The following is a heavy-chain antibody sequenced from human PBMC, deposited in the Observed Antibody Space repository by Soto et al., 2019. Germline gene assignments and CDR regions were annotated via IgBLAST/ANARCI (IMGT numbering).Heavy chain of an antibody. J-gene: IGHJ6*02. CDR2: INPNSGGT. V-gene: IGHV1-2*04. D-gene: IGHD6-19*01. CDR1: GYTFTGYY. CDR3: ARGVVAGKKNYYYYGMDV. Sequence: ASVKVSCKASGYTFTGYYMHWVRQAPGQGLEWMGWINPNSGGTNYAQKFQGWVTMTRDTSISTAYMELSRLRSDDTAVYYCARGVVAGKKNYYYYGMDVWGQGTTVTVSS.